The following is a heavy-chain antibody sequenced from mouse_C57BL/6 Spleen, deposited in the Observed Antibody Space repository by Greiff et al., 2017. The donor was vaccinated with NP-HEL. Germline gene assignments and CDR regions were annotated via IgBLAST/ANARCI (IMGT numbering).Heavy chain of an antibody. D-gene: IGHD4-1*01. CDR3: ARRNRGALTGTSGFAY. V-gene: IGHV1-64*01. CDR1: GYTFTSYW. Sequence: QVQLQQPGAELVKPGASVKLSCKASGYTFTSYWMHWVKQRPGQGLEWIGMIHPNSGSTNYNEKFKSKATLTVDKSSSTAYMQLSSLTSEDSAVYYCARRNRGALTGTSGFAYWGQGTLVTVSA. J-gene: IGHJ3*01. CDR2: IHPNSGST.